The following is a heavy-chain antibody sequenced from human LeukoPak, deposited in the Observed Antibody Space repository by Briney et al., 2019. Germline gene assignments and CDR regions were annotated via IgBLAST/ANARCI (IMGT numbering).Heavy chain of an antibody. CDR3: ARGIQQLLYPVRRNDAFDI. D-gene: IGHD2-2*02. CDR2: IYYTGST. CDR1: GGSISSSSYY. J-gene: IGHJ3*02. V-gene: IGHV4-39*07. Sequence: SETLSLTCTVSGGSISSSSYYWGWIRQPPGKGLEWIGSIYYTGSTYYNPSLKSRLTISLDTSRNQFSLGLSSVTAADTAVSYCARGIQQLLYPVRRNDAFDIWGQGTMVTVSS.